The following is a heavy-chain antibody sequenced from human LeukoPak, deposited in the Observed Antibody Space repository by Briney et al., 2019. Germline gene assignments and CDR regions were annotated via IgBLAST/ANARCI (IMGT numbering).Heavy chain of an antibody. D-gene: IGHD2-2*01. Sequence: GGSLSLSCAASGFTFSSYAMHWVRQAPGKGLEWVAVISYDGSNKYYADSVKGRFTISRDNSKNTLYLQMNSLRAEDTAVYYCVRGGLHCSSTSCLLNWFDPWGQGTLVTVSS. CDR1: GFTFSSYA. V-gene: IGHV3-30*04. CDR2: ISYDGSNK. CDR3: VRGGLHCSSTSCLLNWFDP. J-gene: IGHJ5*02.